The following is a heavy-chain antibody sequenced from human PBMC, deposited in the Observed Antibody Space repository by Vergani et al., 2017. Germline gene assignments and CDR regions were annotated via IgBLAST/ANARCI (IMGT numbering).Heavy chain of an antibody. D-gene: IGHD5-24*01. CDR1: GGSFSGYY. CDR2: IYTSGST. Sequence: QVQLQQWGAGLLKPSETLSLTCAVYGGSFSGYYWSWIRQPAGKGLEWIGRIYTSGSTNYNPSLKSRVTMSVDTSKNQFSLKLSSVTAADTAVYYCASGPEMATMSYWGQGTLVTVSS. CDR3: ASGPEMATMSY. J-gene: IGHJ4*02. V-gene: IGHV4-59*10.